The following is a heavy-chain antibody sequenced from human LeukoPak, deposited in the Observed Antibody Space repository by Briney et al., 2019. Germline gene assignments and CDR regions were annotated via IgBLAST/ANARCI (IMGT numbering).Heavy chain of an antibody. CDR2: IDPSDSYT. CDR3: ARMRGPIVAGDY. Sequence: GESLKISCKGSGYSFTSYWISWVRQMPGKGLEWMGRIDPSDSYTNYSPSFQGHVTISADKSISTAYLQWSSLKASDAAMYYCARMRGPIVAGDYWGQGTLVTVSS. V-gene: IGHV5-10-1*01. CDR1: GYSFTSYW. D-gene: IGHD5-12*01. J-gene: IGHJ4*02.